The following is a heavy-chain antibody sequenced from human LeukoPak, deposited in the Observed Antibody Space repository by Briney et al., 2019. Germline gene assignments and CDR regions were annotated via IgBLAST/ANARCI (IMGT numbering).Heavy chain of an antibody. CDR2: IYYSGST. Sequence: SETLSLTCTVSGGSVSSGSYYWSWIRQPPGKGLEWIGYIYYSGSTNYNPSLKSRVAISVDTSKNQFSLKLSSVTAADTAVYYCARVDVVGARYFDYWGQGTLVTVSS. D-gene: IGHD2-15*01. V-gene: IGHV4-61*01. CDR1: GGSVSSGSYY. CDR3: ARVDVVGARYFDY. J-gene: IGHJ4*02.